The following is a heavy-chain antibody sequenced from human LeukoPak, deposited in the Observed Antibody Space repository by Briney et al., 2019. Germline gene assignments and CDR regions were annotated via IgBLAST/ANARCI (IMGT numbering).Heavy chain of an antibody. CDR1: GFTFSSYS. CDR3: ARSPDTAMATGYYYYYYMDV. V-gene: IGHV3-21*01. J-gene: IGHJ6*03. CDR2: ISRSSSYI. Sequence: GGSLRLSCAASGFTFSSYSMNWVRQAPGKGLEWVSSISRSSSYIYYADSVKGRFTISRDNAKNSLYLQVNSLRAEDTAVYYCARSPDTAMATGYYYYYYMDVWGKGTTVTVSS. D-gene: IGHD5-18*01.